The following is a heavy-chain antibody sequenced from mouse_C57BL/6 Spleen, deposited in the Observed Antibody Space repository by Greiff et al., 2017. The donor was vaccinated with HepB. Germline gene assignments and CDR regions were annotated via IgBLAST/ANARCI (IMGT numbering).Heavy chain of an antibody. Sequence: QVQLQQPGSELVKPGASVKLSCKASGYTFTSYWMPWVKQRPGQGLEWIGNIHTSNGGTNYNEKFKSKVTPTVAKSTSTTYMEFSSLTSEDSAVYYCARVQATSARDYWGEGTSVTVSS. D-gene: IGHD3-2*02. V-gene: IGHV1-53*01. CDR3: ARVQATSARDY. J-gene: IGHJ4*01. CDR2: IHTSNGGT. CDR1: GYTFTSYW.